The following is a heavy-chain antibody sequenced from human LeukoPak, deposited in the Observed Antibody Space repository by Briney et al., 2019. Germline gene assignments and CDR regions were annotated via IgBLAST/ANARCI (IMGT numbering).Heavy chain of an antibody. CDR2: ISSSSSYI. CDR3: ARVITTYVDY. D-gene: IGHD3-22*01. V-gene: IGHV3-21*01. J-gene: IGHJ4*02. Sequence: GGSLRLSRAASGFTFSSYSMNWVRQAPGKGLEWVSSISSSSSYIYYADSVKGRFTISRDNAKNSLYLQMNSLRAEDTAVYYCARVITTYVDYWGQGTLVTVSS. CDR1: GFTFSSYS.